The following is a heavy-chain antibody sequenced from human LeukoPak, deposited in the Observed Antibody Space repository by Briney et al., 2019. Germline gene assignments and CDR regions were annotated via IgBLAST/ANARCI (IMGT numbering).Heavy chain of an antibody. CDR2: INPSAGGT. Sequence: EASVKVSCKASGYSFTSYYIHWVRQAPGQGLEWMGLINPSAGGTSYAQKFQDRVTMTRDMSTTTVYLGLNSLRSEDTAVYYCARGGCSTTSCYHFDSWGQRTLVTVSS. J-gene: IGHJ4*02. D-gene: IGHD2-2*01. V-gene: IGHV1-46*01. CDR3: ARGGCSTTSCYHFDS. CDR1: GYSFTSYY.